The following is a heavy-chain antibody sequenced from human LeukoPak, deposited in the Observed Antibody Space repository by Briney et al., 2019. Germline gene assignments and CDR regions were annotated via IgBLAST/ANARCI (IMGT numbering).Heavy chain of an antibody. V-gene: IGHV4-30-4*08. Sequence: ASQTLSLTCTVSGGSISSGSYYWSWIRQPPGKGLEWIGYIYYSGSTYYNPSLKSRVTISVDTSKNQFSLKLSSVTTADTAVYYCARITMVRGVVKYFDYWGQGTLVTVSS. CDR2: IYYSGST. J-gene: IGHJ4*02. CDR3: ARITMVRGVVKYFDY. D-gene: IGHD3-10*01. CDR1: GGSISSGSYY.